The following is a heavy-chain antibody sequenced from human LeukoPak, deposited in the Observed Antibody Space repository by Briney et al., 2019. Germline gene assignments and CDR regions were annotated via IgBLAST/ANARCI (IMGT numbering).Heavy chain of an antibody. J-gene: IGHJ6*03. CDR3: ARETSQKGAHYMDV. CDR2: IYYSGYT. D-gene: IGHD3-16*01. V-gene: IGHV4-59*01. Sequence: SETLSLTCTVSGGSISSYYWSWIRQPPGKGLEYIGYIYYSGYTNYNPSLKSRVTISVDTSKNQFSLKLSSVTAADTAMHYCARETSQKGAHYMDVWGKGTTVTISS. CDR1: GGSISSYY.